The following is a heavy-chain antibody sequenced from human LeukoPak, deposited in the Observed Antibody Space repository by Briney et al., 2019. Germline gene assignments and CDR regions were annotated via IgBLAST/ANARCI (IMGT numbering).Heavy chain of an antibody. V-gene: IGHV3-23*01. CDR3: AKRGVVIRVILVGFHKEAYYFDS. J-gene: IGHJ4*02. Sequence: GSLRLPCAVSGITLSNYGMSWVRQAPGKGLEWVAGMIDSGGRTNYADSVEGRFTISRDNPKNTLYLQMNSLRAEDTAVYFCAKRGVVIRVILVGFHKEAYYFDSWGQGALVTVSS. CDR2: MIDSGGRT. CDR1: GITLSNYG. D-gene: IGHD3-22*01.